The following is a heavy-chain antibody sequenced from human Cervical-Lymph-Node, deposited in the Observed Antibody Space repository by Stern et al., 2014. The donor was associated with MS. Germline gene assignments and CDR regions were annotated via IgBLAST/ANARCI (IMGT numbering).Heavy chain of an antibody. CDR3: ARGSRRRDLEWLSV. CDR2: ISPNSGNT. J-gene: IGHJ4*02. CDR1: GYTFTTYD. Sequence: VQLVQSGPEVKKPGASVKVSCQASGYTFTTYDINWVRQAAGQGLEWMGWISPNSGNTGHAQKVQGRVSMTTDTSISTVYMELFSLTSEDTGVYYCARGSRRRDLEWLSVWGQGTLVTVSS. D-gene: IGHD3-3*01. V-gene: IGHV1-8*01.